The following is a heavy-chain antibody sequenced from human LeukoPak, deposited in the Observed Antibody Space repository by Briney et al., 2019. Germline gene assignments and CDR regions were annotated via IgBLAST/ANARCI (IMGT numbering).Heavy chain of an antibody. CDR3: ARFTAAGGYFDY. D-gene: IGHD6-13*01. Sequence: SETLSLTCTVSGGSISSYYWNWIRQPPGKGLEWIGYIYYSGSTKYNPPLKSRLTMSVDTSKNQFSLKLNSVTAADTAVYYCARFTAAGGYFDYWGQGTLVTVSS. V-gene: IGHV4-59*12. J-gene: IGHJ4*02. CDR2: IYYSGST. CDR1: GGSISSYY.